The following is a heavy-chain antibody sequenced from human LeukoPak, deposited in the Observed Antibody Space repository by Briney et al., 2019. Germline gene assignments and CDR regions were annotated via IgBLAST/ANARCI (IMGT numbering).Heavy chain of an antibody. Sequence: SETLSLTCAVHGGSFSGYYWSWIRQPPGKGLEWIGEINHSGSTNYNPSLKSRVTISVDTSKNQFSLKLSSVTAADTAVYYCARGGDIVVVPAATGPKGTFDYWGQGTLVTVSS. V-gene: IGHV4-34*01. CDR3: ARGGDIVVVPAATGPKGTFDY. J-gene: IGHJ4*02. CDR2: INHSGST. D-gene: IGHD2-2*01. CDR1: GGSFSGYY.